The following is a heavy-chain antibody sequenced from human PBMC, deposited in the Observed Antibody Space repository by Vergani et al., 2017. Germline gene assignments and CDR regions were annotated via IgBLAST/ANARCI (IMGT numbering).Heavy chain of an antibody. CDR3: AREGSGYDWGDYYYYGMDV. CDR2: ISSSGSTM. V-gene: IGHV3-11*01. D-gene: IGHD5-12*01. CDR1: GFTFSDYY. Sequence: QVQLVESGGGLVKPGGSLRLSCAASGFTFSDYYMSWIRQAPGKGLEWISYISSSGSTMFYADSVKGRITIARDNAKNSLYLQMNSLRAEDTAVYYCAREGSGYDWGDYYYYGMDVWGQGTTVTVSS. J-gene: IGHJ6*02.